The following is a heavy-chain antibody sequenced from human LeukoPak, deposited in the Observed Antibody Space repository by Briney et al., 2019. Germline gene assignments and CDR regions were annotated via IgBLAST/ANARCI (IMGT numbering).Heavy chain of an antibody. CDR3: AREIGSGWGGDY. V-gene: IGHV1-69*13. CDR2: IIPIFGTA. CDR1: GYTFTSYY. Sequence: ASVKVSCKASGYTFTSYYMHWVRQAPGQGLEWMGGIIPIFGTANYAQKFQGRVTITADESTSTAYMELSSLRSEDTAVYYCAREIGSGWGGDYWGQGTLVTVSS. D-gene: IGHD6-19*01. J-gene: IGHJ4*02.